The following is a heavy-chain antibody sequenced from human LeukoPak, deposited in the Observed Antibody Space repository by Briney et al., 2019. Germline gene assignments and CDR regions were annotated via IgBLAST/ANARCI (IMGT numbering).Heavy chain of an antibody. V-gene: IGHV3-49*03. J-gene: IGHJ5*02. CDR1: GFTFGDYA. D-gene: IGHD2-2*01. CDR3: TRGGYQLPTQGVDWFDP. Sequence: PGGSLRLSCTASGFTFGDYAMSWFRQAPGKGLEWVGFIGSKAYGGTTEYAASVKGRFTISRDDSKSIAYLQMNSLKTEDTAVYYCTRGGYQLPTQGVDWFDPWGQGTLVTVSS. CDR2: IGSKAYGGTT.